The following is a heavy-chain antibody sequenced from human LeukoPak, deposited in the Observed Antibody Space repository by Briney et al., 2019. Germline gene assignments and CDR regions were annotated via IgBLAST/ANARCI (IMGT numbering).Heavy chain of an antibody. V-gene: IGHV1-18*01. CDR3: ARGRRSLYYFDY. J-gene: IGHJ4*02. CDR1: GYTFTSYG. CDR2: ISAYNGNT. Sequence: GASVKVSCKASGYTFTSYGISWVRQAPGQGLEWMGWISAYNGNTNYAQKFQGRVTMTRDTSISTAYMELSRLRSDDTAVYYCARGRRSLYYFDYWGQGTLVTVSS. D-gene: IGHD2-15*01.